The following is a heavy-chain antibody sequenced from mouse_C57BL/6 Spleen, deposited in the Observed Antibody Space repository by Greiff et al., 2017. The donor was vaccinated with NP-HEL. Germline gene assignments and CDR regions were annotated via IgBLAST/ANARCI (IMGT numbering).Heavy chain of an antibody. CDR1: GYAFSSSW. V-gene: IGHV1-82*01. J-gene: IGHJ3*01. CDR2: IYPGDGDT. D-gene: IGHD1-1*01. Sequence: VQLQQSGPELVKPGASVKISCKASGYAFSSSWMNWVKQRPGKGLEWIGRIYPGDGDTNYNGKFKGKATLTADKSSSTAYMQLSSLTSEDSAVYFCARGAYYGSSYEGFAYWGQGTLVTVSA. CDR3: ARGAYYGSSYEGFAY.